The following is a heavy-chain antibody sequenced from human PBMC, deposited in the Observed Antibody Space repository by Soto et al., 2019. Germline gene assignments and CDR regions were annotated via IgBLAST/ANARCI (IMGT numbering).Heavy chain of an antibody. CDR3: ERAPLYPEY. CDR2: IYYSGST. D-gene: IGHD2-2*02. V-gene: IGHV4-31*03. CDR1: GSSISNGGYY. Sequence: SETLSLTCTVSGSSISNGGYYWSWIRQHPGKGLEWIGYIYYSGSTYYNPSLKSRVTISVDTSKNQFSLKLTSVTAADTAVYYCERAPLYPEYWGQGTLVTVSS. J-gene: IGHJ4*02.